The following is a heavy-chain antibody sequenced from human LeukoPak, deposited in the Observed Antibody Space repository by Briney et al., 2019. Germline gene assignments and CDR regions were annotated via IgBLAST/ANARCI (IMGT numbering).Heavy chain of an antibody. D-gene: IGHD6-19*01. V-gene: IGHV3-23*01. J-gene: IGHJ4*02. Sequence: GGSLRLSCSASGFTGPSFAMAWVRQAPGKGLEWVSGIAAGATGTYYSDSVKDRFTVSRDNSKNTLYLQMNSLRVEDTAVYYCAKVGYGWYEVDYWGQGTLVTVSS. CDR3: AKVGYGWYEVDY. CDR1: GFTGPSFA. CDR2: IAAGATGT.